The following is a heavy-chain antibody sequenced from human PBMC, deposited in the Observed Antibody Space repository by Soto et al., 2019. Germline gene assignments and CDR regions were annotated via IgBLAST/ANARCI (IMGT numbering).Heavy chain of an antibody. J-gene: IGHJ3*02. D-gene: IGHD3-16*01. V-gene: IGHV4-31*03. CDR1: GGSISSGGYY. CDR3: ARDRVAGIWGDAFDI. CDR2: ISYSGNT. Sequence: SETLSLTCTVSGGSISSGGYYWSWIRQHPGTGLEWIGYISYSGNTYFHPSLRNRVTISLDTSKNEFSLKLNSVTAADTAVYYCARDRVAGIWGDAFDIWGQGTMVTVSS.